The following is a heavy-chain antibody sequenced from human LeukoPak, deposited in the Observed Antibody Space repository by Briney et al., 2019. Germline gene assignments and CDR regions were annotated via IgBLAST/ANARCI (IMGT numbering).Heavy chain of an antibody. J-gene: IGHJ5*02. V-gene: IGHV1-18*01. CDR3: ARVGIAAAGTVWFDP. CDR1: GYTFTSYG. Sequence: ASVKVSCKASGYTFTSYGISWVRQAPGQGLEWMGWISAYNGNTNYAQKLPGRVTMTTDTSTSTAYMELRSLRSDDTAVYYCARVGIAAAGTVWFDPWGQGTLVTVSS. CDR2: ISAYNGNT. D-gene: IGHD6-13*01.